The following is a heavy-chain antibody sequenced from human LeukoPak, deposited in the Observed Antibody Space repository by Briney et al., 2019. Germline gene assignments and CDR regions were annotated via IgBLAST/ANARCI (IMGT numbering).Heavy chain of an antibody. CDR2: IKPSGGST. CDR1: GYTFSNYY. CDR3: ARDPGESTSGD. Sequence: VASVKVSCKASGYTFSNYYMHWVRQAPGQGLEWMRIIKPSGGSTSYAQKFEGRVTMTRDTSTSTVYMELSSLRSEDTAVYYCARDPGESTSGDWGQGTLVIVSS. V-gene: IGHV1-46*01. J-gene: IGHJ4*02. D-gene: IGHD2-2*01.